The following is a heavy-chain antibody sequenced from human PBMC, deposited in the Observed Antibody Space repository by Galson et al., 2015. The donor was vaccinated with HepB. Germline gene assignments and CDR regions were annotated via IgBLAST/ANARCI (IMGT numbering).Heavy chain of an antibody. CDR2: ISWNSGSV. CDR1: GFTFDDYA. Sequence: SLRLSCAASGFTFDDYAMHWVRQAPGKGLEWVSTISWNSGSVDYADSVKGRFTISRDNAKNSLYLQMNSLRAEDTAFYYCAKVGRTGHSGSYYHLDYWGQGTLVTVSS. CDR3: AKVGRTGHSGSYYHLDY. V-gene: IGHV3-9*01. D-gene: IGHD1-26*01. J-gene: IGHJ4*02.